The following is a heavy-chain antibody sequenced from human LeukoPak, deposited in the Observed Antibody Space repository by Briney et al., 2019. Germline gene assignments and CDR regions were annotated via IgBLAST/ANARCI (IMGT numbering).Heavy chain of an antibody. CDR2: ISSTSRTI. J-gene: IGHJ4*02. CDR1: GFTFSGYS. V-gene: IGHV3-48*04. Sequence: PGGSLRLSCTASGFTFSGYSMSWVRQAPGKGLEWVSYISSTSRTIFYADSVKGRFTISRDNAKNSLYLQMNSLRAEDTAVYYCARDGYYDSSGYGPLFDYWGQGTLVTVSS. D-gene: IGHD3-22*01. CDR3: ARDGYYDSSGYGPLFDY.